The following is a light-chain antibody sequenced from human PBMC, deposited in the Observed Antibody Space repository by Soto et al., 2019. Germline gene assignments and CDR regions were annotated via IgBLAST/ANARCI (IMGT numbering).Light chain of an antibody. CDR1: QSISDT. J-gene: IGKJ1*01. V-gene: IGKV3-15*01. CDR2: GAS. CDR3: QKYNDWPWT. Sequence: EVVMTQSPATLSVSPGGRATLSCRASQSISDTLAWYQQKPGQAPRLLIHGASARAPGFPARFSGSGSGTDFTLTISSLQSEDFAVYCCQKYNDWPWTFRQGTKVDIK.